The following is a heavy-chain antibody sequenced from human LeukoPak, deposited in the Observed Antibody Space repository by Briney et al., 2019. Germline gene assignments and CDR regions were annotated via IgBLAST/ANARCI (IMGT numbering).Heavy chain of an antibody. CDR1: GFSLSTSGVG. V-gene: IGHV2-5*02. CDR3: AHLQTPYDCVWGSYRYAFDI. Sequence: SGPTLVKPTQTLTLTCTFSGFSLSTSGVGVGWIRQPPGKALEWLALIYWDDDKRYSPSLKSRLTITKDTSKNQVVLTMTNMDPVDTATYYCAHLQTPYDCVWGSYRYAFDIWGQGTMVTVSS. J-gene: IGHJ3*02. CDR2: IYWDDDK. D-gene: IGHD3-16*02.